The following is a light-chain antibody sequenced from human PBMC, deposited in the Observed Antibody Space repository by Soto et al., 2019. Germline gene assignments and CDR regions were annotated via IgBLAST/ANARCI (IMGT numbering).Light chain of an antibody. CDR3: QQYHTYRT. V-gene: IGKV1-5*01. J-gene: IGKJ1*01. CDR2: DAS. CDR1: QTISNW. Sequence: IQMTQSPSTLSASVGDRVTVTCRASQTISNWLAWYQQKPGKAPNLLIYDASSLQSGVPSRFSGSGSGTEFTLTISTLQPDDSATYYCQQYHTYRTFGQGTKVDIK.